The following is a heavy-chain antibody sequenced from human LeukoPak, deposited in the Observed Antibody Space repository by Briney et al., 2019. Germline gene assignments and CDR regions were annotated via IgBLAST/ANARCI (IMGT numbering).Heavy chain of an antibody. CDR3: ARGLLDRYYFDY. J-gene: IGHJ4*02. Sequence: GGSLRLSCAASGFTFSSYAMSWVRQAPGKGMEWVSAISGSGGSTYYADSVKGRFTISRDNSKNTRYLQMNSLRAEDTAVYYCARGLLDRYYFDYWGQGTLVTVSS. V-gene: IGHV3-23*01. CDR1: GFTFSSYA. CDR2: ISGSGGST. D-gene: IGHD1-1*01.